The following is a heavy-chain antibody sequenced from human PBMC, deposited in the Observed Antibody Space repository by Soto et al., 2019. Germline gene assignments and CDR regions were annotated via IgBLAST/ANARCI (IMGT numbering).Heavy chain of an antibody. CDR2: IYPSGGNT. V-gene: IGHV1-46*01. Sequence: QVQLVQSGAEVKNPGASVKISCTSSGYNFINNYIYWVRQAPGQGLEYMGIIYPSGGNTKYAQKFQDRVTMTRDTSTNTVYLELTSLRFDDTAMYYCAKEGAEWGQGTLVNVSS. CDR3: AKEGAE. CDR1: GYNFINNY. J-gene: IGHJ4*02.